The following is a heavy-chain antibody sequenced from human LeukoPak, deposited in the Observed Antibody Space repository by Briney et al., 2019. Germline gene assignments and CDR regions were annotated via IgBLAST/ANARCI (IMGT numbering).Heavy chain of an antibody. V-gene: IGHV4-34*01. Sequence: SETLSLTCAVYGGSFSGYYWSWIRQPPGKGLEWIGEINHSGSTNYNPSLKSRVTIAVDTSKNQFSLKLSSVTAADTAVYYCASGTYTHYYFDYWGQGTLVTVSS. CDR2: INHSGST. D-gene: IGHD4-11*01. CDR3: ASGTYTHYYFDY. CDR1: GGSFSGYY. J-gene: IGHJ4*02.